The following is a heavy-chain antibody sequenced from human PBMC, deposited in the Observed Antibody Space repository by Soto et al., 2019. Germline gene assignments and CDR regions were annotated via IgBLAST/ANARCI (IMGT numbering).Heavy chain of an antibody. CDR1: GFTFSSYS. V-gene: IGHV3-48*01. CDR2: ISSSSSTI. Sequence: GGSLRLSCAASGFTFSSYSMNWVRQAPGKGLEWVSYISSSSSTIYYADSVKGRFTISRDNAKNSLYLQMNSLRAEDTAVYYCAREGQNYDFWSTSSYMDVWGKGTTVTVSS. D-gene: IGHD3-3*01. J-gene: IGHJ6*03. CDR3: AREGQNYDFWSTSSYMDV.